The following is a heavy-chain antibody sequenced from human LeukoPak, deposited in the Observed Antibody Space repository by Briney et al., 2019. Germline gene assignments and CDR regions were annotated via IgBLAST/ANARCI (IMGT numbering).Heavy chain of an antibody. CDR2: ISSGSTYI. CDR1: EFTFSTYS. Sequence: GGSLRLSCAASEFTFSTYSMNWVRQAPGKGLEWVSSISSGSTYIYYADSVKGRFTISRDNAKNSLYLQMNSLRAEDTAVYYGAKDFLVLVYWGQGTLVTVSS. J-gene: IGHJ4*02. D-gene: IGHD3-3*01. V-gene: IGHV3-21*04. CDR3: AKDFLVLVY.